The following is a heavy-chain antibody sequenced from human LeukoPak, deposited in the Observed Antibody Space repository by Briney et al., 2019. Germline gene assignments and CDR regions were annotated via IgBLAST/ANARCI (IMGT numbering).Heavy chain of an antibody. CDR3: ARGLRFLEWSPTGDY. D-gene: IGHD3-3*01. Sequence: SETLSLTCAVYGGSFSGYYWSWIRQPPGKGLEWIGEINRSGSTNYNPSLKSRVTISVDTSKNQFSLKLSSVTAADTAVYYCARGLRFLEWSPTGDYWGQGTPVTVSS. J-gene: IGHJ4*02. CDR1: GGSFSGYY. CDR2: INRSGST. V-gene: IGHV4-34*01.